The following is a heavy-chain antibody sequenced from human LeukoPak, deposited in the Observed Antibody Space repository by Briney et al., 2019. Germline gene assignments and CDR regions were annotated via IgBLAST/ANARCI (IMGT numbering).Heavy chain of an antibody. CDR1: GYTSTSYY. CDR3: AGVEKVPPHYDSSGYYNT. Sequence: GASVTVSFKASGYTSTSYYMHWVRQAPGQGLEWMGIINPSGGSTSYAQKFQGRVTMTRDTSTSTVYMELSSLRSEDTAVYYCAGVEKVPPHYDSSGYYNTWGQGTLVTVSS. D-gene: IGHD3-22*01. CDR2: INPSGGST. V-gene: IGHV1-46*01. J-gene: IGHJ4*02.